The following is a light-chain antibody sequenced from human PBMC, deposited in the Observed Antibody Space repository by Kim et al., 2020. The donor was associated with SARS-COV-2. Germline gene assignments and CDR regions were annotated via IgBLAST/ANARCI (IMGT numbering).Light chain of an antibody. Sequence: GDRVTITCRATQSISTWLAWYQQKPGKAPELLIYDASSLEAGVPSRFSGSGSGTDFTLTISSLQPDDFVTYYCQQYKSYSPWAFGQGTKVEIK. V-gene: IGKV1-5*01. CDR2: DAS. CDR1: QSISTW. J-gene: IGKJ1*01. CDR3: QQYKSYSPWA.